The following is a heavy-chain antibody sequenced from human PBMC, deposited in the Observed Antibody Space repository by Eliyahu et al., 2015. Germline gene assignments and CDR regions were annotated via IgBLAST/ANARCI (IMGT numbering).Heavy chain of an antibody. D-gene: IGHD6-13*01. CDR3: ARRIASSSYYGMDV. CDR2: VYHSGNT. J-gene: IGHJ6*02. CDR1: GYSISNGYX. Sequence: QVQLQESGPGLVKPSETLSLTCTVSGYSISNGYXWGXVRPPPGXGLXWVGSVYHSGNTYYTPSLKSRATISVDTSKNQFSLRLISVTAADTAVYYCARRIASSSYYGMDVWGQGTTVTVS. V-gene: IGHV4-38-2*02.